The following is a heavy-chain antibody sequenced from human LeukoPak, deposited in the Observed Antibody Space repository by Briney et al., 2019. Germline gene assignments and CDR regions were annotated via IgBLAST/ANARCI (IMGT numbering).Heavy chain of an antibody. Sequence: SETLSLTCTVSGGSISSYYWSWIRQPAGKGLEWIGRIYTSGSTNYNPSLKSRVTMSVDTSKNQFSLKLSSVTVADTAVYYCARDNRIGRFGELLYDYWGQGTLVTVSS. V-gene: IGHV4-4*07. CDR1: GGSISSYY. CDR2: IYTSGST. J-gene: IGHJ4*02. D-gene: IGHD3-10*01. CDR3: ARDNRIGRFGELLYDY.